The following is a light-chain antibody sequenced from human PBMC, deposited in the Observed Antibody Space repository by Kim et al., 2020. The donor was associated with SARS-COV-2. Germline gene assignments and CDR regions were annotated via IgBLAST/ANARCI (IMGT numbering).Light chain of an antibody. V-gene: IGLV1-47*01. CDR3: AAWDDSLSGRV. CDR1: SANIGSNS. Sequence: GQGVPISCSGSSANIGSNSVYWYQQLPGTAPKLLIYRNNQRPSGVPDRFSGSKSGTSASLAISGLRSEDEADYYCAAWDDSLSGRVFGGGTQLTV. CDR2: RNN. J-gene: IGLJ3*02.